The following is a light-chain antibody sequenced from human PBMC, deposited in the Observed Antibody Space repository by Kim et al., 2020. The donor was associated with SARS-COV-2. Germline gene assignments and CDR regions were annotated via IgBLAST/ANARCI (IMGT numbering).Light chain of an antibody. CDR2: GAS. CDR1: QSVKNN. J-gene: IGKJ4*01. V-gene: IGKV3D-15*01. Sequence: IVMTQSPATLSVSPGERVTLSCRASQSVKNNLAWYQQRPGQAPRLLIYGASTRATDISARFSGSGSGTEFTLTIRSLQSEDLAVYYCLRCEESPLLTFGGGAQVYIK. CDR3: LRCEESPLLT.